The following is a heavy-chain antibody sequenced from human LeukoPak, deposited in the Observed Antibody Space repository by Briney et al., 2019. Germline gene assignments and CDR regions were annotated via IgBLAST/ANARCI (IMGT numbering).Heavy chain of an antibody. V-gene: IGHV4-31*03. D-gene: IGHD1-26*01. CDR1: GGSISSGGYY. Sequence: PSQTLSLTCTVSGGSISSGGYYWSWIRQHPGKGLEWIGYIYYSGSTYYNPSLKSRVTISVDTSKNQFSLKLSSVTAADTAVYYCARIRIFSGSYHISNFDYWGQGTLVTVSS. J-gene: IGHJ4*02. CDR2: IYYSGST. CDR3: ARIRIFSGSYHISNFDY.